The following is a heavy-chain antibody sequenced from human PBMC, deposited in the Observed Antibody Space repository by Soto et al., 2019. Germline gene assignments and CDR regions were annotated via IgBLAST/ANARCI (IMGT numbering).Heavy chain of an antibody. D-gene: IGHD6-19*01. CDR3: AKGPGSSGWYDGMDV. CDR1: GFTFSSYA. J-gene: IGHJ6*02. Sequence: GWSLRLSCAASGFTFSSYAMSWVRQAPGKGLEWVSAISGSGGSTYYADSVKGRFTISRDNSKNTLYLQMNSLRAEDTAVYYCAKGPGSSGWYDGMDVWGQGTTVTVSS. V-gene: IGHV3-23*01. CDR2: ISGSGGST.